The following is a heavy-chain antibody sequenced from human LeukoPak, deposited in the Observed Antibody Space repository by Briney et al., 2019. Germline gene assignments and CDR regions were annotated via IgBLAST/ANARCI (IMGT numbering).Heavy chain of an antibody. CDR3: ARDSVSSSWYLPGFDY. Sequence: GGSLRLSCAASGITVSSNYMSCVRQAPGKGLEWGSVIYSGGSTYYADSVKGRFTISRDNSKNTLYLQMNSLRAEDTAVYYCARDSVSSSWYLPGFDYWGRGTLVTVSS. CDR2: IYSGGST. V-gene: IGHV3-53*01. D-gene: IGHD6-13*01. CDR1: GITVSSNY. J-gene: IGHJ4*02.